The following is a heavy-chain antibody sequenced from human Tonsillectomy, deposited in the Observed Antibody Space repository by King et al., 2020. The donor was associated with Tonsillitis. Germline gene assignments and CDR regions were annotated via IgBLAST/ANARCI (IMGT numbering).Heavy chain of an antibody. D-gene: IGHD5/OR15-5a*01. J-gene: IGHJ4*02. CDR2: VYYSGST. Sequence: QLQESGPGLVKPSETLSLTCTVSGGSISSSSYYWGWIRQPPGKGLEWIGSVYYSGSTYYNPSLKSRVTISVDTSKNQFSLKLSSVTAADTAEYYCAGGGSLRYFDYWGQGTLVTVSS. CDR3: AGGGSLRYFDY. CDR1: GGSISSSSYY. V-gene: IGHV4-39*01.